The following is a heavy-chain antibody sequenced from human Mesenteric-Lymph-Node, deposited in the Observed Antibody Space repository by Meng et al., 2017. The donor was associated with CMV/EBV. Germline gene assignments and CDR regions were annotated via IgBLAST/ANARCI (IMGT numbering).Heavy chain of an antibody. CDR2: ISGSGGST. Sequence: GGSLRLSCAASGFTFSSYAMSWVRQAPGKGLEWVSAISGSGGSTYYADSVKGRFTISRDNSKNTLYLQMNSLRAEDTAVYYCAKSAVVVPKFYYYGVDVWGQGTTVTVSS. CDR1: GFTFSSYA. J-gene: IGHJ6*02. D-gene: IGHD2-2*01. CDR3: AKSAVVVPKFYYYGVDV. V-gene: IGHV3-23*01.